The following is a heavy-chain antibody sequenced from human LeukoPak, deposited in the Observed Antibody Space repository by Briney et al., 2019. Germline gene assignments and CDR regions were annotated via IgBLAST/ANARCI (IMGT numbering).Heavy chain of an antibody. J-gene: IGHJ5*02. D-gene: IGHD3-3*01. CDR3: ARASYDFWSGYSHGDWFDP. CDR2: INHSGST. Sequence: SSETLSLTCAVYGGSFSGYYWSWIRQPPGKGLEWIGEINHSGSTNYNPSLKSRVTISVDTSKNQFSLKLSSVTAADTAVYYCARASYDFWSGYSHGDWFDPWGQGTLVTVSS. V-gene: IGHV4-34*01. CDR1: GGSFSGYY.